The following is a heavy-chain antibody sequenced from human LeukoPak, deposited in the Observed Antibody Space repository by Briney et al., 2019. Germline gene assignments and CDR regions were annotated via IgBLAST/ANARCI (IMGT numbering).Heavy chain of an antibody. J-gene: IGHJ4*02. CDR1: GFTFSSYG. CDR2: ISSSGSTI. D-gene: IGHD3-10*01. Sequence: QTGGSLRLSCAASGFTFSSYGMNWLRQAPGKGLEWLSYISSSGSTIYFADSVKGRFTISRDNAKNSLYLQMDSLRAEDTAVYYCARKTYYYGSGSYYPFDYWGQGTLVTVSS. V-gene: IGHV3-48*03. CDR3: ARKTYYYGSGSYYPFDY.